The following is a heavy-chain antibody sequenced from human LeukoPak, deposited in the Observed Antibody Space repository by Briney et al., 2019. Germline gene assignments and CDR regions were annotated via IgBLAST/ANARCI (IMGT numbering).Heavy chain of an antibody. J-gene: IGHJ4*02. CDR2: IRSKADNYAT. CDR1: GLTFSGSP. Sequence: PGGSLRLSCAASGLTFSGSPILWVRQASGKGLEWVGRIRSKADNYATAYAASVQGRFTISRDDSKNTAYLQLNSLKTEDTAVYYCTQSNYWGQGALVTVSS. V-gene: IGHV3-73*01. CDR3: TQSNY.